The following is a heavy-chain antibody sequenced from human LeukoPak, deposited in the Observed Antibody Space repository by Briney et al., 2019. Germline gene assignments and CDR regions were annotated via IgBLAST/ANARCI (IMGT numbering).Heavy chain of an antibody. CDR1: GFTFSSYA. CDR2: ISGSGGRT. V-gene: IGHV3-23*01. D-gene: IGHD2-2*01. J-gene: IGHJ4*02. Sequence: GGSLRLSCAASGFTFSSYAMSWVRQAPGKGLEWVSGISGSGGRTYYADSVKGRFTISRDNSKNTLYVQMHSLRAEDTAVYYCAKDDEYQLLKALDYWGQGTLVTVSS. CDR3: AKDDEYQLLKALDY.